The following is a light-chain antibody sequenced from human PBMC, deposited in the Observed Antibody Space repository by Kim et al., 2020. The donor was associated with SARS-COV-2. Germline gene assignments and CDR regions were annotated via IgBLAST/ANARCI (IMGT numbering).Light chain of an antibody. Sequence: QSVLTQPPSASGTPGQRVTISCSGSSSNIGNNPVKWYQQFPGRAPKVLIYSDFHRPSGVPDHFSGSRSGTSASLAITDLQFEDEADYYCAAWDESLNAWVFGGGTQLTVL. CDR1: SSNIGNNP. J-gene: IGLJ3*02. V-gene: IGLV1-44*01. CDR2: SDF. CDR3: AAWDESLNAWV.